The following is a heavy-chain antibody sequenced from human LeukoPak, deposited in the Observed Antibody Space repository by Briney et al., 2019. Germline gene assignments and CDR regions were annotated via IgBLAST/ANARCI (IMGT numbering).Heavy chain of an antibody. D-gene: IGHD1-26*01. CDR1: GGSISSYY. J-gene: IGHJ4*02. CDR3: TRGVVGAWNFDY. CDR2: IYYSGST. V-gene: IGHV4-59*01. Sequence: PSETLSLTCTVSGGSISSYYWSWIRQPPGKGLEWIGYIYYSGSTNYNPSLKSRVTISVDTSKNQFSLKLRSVTAADTAVYYCTRGVVGAWNFDYWGQGTLVTVSS.